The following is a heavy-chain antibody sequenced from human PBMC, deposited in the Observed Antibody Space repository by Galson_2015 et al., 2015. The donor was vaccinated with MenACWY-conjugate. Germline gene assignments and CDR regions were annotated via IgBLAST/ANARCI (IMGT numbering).Heavy chain of an antibody. D-gene: IGHD6-6*01. V-gene: IGHV3-21*01. CDR1: GFTFSSYR. J-gene: IGHJ4*02. Sequence: SLRLSCAASGFTFSSYRMNWVRQAPGKALEWVSSISSSSSYIYCADSVKGRFTISRDNAKNSLYLQMNSLRAEDTAVYYCARDSRGSSGWFDYWGQGTLVTVSS. CDR3: ARDSRGSSGWFDY. CDR2: ISSSSSYI.